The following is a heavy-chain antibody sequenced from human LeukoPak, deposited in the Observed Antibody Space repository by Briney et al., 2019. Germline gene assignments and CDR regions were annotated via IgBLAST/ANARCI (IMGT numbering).Heavy chain of an antibody. CDR1: GGSISSYY. D-gene: IGHD3-22*01. J-gene: IGHJ4*02. CDR2: IYYSGST. CDR3: ARSYYDSSGYYPDYFDY. V-gene: IGHV4-59*01. Sequence: PSETLSLTCTVSGGSISSYYWSWNRQPPGKGLEWIGYIYYSGSTNYNPSLKSRVTISVDTSKNQFSLKLSSVTAADTAVYYCARSYYDSSGYYPDYFDYWGQGTLVTVSS.